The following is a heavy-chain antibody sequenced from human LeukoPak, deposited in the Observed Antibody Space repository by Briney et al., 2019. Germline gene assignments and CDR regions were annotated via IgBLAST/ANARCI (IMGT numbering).Heavy chain of an antibody. J-gene: IGHJ5*02. CDR1: GGSISSYY. CDR3: ARDGYSSSWYWFDP. CDR2: IYTSGST. Sequence: SETLSLTCTVSGGSISSYYWSWIRQPAGKGLEWIGRIYTSGSTNYNPSLKSRVTMSVDTSKNQFSLKLSSVTAADTAVYYCARDGYSSSWYWFDPWGQRTLVTVSS. D-gene: IGHD6-13*01. V-gene: IGHV4-4*07.